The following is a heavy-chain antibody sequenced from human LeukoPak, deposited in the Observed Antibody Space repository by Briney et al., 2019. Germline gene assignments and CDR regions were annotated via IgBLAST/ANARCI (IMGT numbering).Heavy chain of an antibody. CDR2: IKPSGGST. CDR1: GYTFTSYY. J-gene: IGHJ4*02. Sequence: ASVKVSCKASGYTFTSYYMHWVRQAPGQGLEWMGIIKPSGGSTSYAQKFQGRVTMTRDTSTSTVYMELSSLRSEDTAVYYCARPNHCSSTSCYAFPLGYWGQGTLVTVSS. D-gene: IGHD2-2*01. CDR3: ARPNHCSSTSCYAFPLGY. V-gene: IGHV1-46*01.